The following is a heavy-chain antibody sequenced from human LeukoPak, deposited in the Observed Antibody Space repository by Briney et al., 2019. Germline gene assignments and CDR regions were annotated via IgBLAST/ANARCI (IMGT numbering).Heavy chain of an antibody. Sequence: GGSLRLSCAASGFTFSSYSMNWVRQAPGKGLEWVSYISSSSSTIYYVDSVKGRFTISRDNAKNSLYLQMNSLRAEDTAVYYCARLAARQVAGYWGQGTLVTVSS. V-gene: IGHV3-48*04. CDR2: ISSSSSTI. D-gene: IGHD6-6*01. J-gene: IGHJ4*02. CDR1: GFTFSSYS. CDR3: ARLAARQVAGY.